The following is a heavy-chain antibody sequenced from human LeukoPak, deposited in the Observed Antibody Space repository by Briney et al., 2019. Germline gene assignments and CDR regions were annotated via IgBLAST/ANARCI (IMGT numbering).Heavy chain of an antibody. CDR3: ARPKPRAFDI. J-gene: IGHJ3*02. Sequence: GASVKVSCKASGYTFTSYGISWVRKAPGQGLEWMGWISAYNGNTNYAQKLQGRVTMTTDPSTSTAYMALRSLRSDDTAVYYCARPKPRAFDIWGQGTMVTVSS. V-gene: IGHV1-18*01. CDR1: GYTFTSYG. CDR2: ISAYNGNT.